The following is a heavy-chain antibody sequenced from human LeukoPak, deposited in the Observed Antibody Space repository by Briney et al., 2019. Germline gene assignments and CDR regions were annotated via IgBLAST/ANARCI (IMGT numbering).Heavy chain of an antibody. V-gene: IGHV3-30*04. Sequence: GGSLRLSRAASGFTFSSYAMHWVRQAPGKGLEWVAVISYDGSNKYYADSVKGRFTISRDNSKNTLYLQMNSLRAEDTAVYYCARVGSVLLYFDGPDYWGQGTLVTVSS. J-gene: IGHJ4*02. CDR1: GFTFSSYA. D-gene: IGHD2-2*02. CDR2: ISYDGSNK. CDR3: ARVGSVLLYFDGPDY.